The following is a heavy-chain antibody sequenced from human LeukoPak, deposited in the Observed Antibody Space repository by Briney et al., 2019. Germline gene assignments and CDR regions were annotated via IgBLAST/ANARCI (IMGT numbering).Heavy chain of an antibody. Sequence: GGSLRLSCAASGSTFSSYWMHWVRQAPGKGLVWVSHINSDGSSTSYADSVKGRFTISRDNAKNTLYLQLNSLSAEDTAVYYCVRLFGGVTTFDYWGQGSLVTVSS. V-gene: IGHV3-74*01. D-gene: IGHD3-10*01. CDR1: GSTFSSYW. J-gene: IGHJ4*02. CDR2: INSDGSST. CDR3: VRLFGGVTTFDY.